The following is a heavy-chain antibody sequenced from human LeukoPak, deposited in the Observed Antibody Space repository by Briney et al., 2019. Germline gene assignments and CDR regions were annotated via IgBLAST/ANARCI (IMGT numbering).Heavy chain of an antibody. D-gene: IGHD3-16*02. CDR2: IIPIFGTA. Sequence: SVKVSCKASGGTFSSYAISWVRQAPGQGLEWMGGIIPIFGTANYAQKFQGRVTITADESTSTAYMELSSLRSEDTAVYYCARGSRGDYVWGSYRYDLDYWGQGTLVTVSS. J-gene: IGHJ4*02. V-gene: IGHV1-69*13. CDR1: GGTFSSYA. CDR3: ARGSRGDYVWGSYRYDLDY.